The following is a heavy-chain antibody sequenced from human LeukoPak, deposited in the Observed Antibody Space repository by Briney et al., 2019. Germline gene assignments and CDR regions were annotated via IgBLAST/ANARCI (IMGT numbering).Heavy chain of an antibody. CDR1: GDSVTSYY. CDR2: IFYSVST. CDR3: ARLPYYYDISGYAFDI. D-gene: IGHD3-22*01. V-gene: IGHV4-59*04. Sequence: PSETLSLTCSVFGDSVTSYYWSWIRQPPGKGLEWIGNIFYSVSTYYNPSLKSRVTISVDTSKNQFSLKLSSVTAADTAVYYCARLPYYYDISGYAFDIWGQGTMVTVSS. J-gene: IGHJ3*02.